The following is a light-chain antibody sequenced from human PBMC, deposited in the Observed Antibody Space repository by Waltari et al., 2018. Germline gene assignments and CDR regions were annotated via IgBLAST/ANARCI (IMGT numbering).Light chain of an antibody. CDR2: AAS. CDR1: QSISSY. CDR3: QQSYSTTRT. Sequence: DIQMTQSPSSLSPSVGDRLTITSRASQSISSYLTWYQQKPGKAPKHRIYAASSLQRGGPSRFSGSGSGTDCTLTISSLQPEDFATYDCQQSYSTTRTFGQGTKVEIK. J-gene: IGKJ1*01. V-gene: IGKV1-39*01.